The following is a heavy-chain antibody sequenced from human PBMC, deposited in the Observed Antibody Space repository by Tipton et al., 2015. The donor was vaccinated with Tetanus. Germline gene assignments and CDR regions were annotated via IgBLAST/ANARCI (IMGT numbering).Heavy chain of an antibody. Sequence: TLSLTCTVSGGSITKDYWSWIRQSPGKTLEWIGYISHSGSPNYNPSLKSRVTISGDTSKNQFSLNLTSVTAADTAVYYCASLPKHWLAPRGAPWGQGTLVTVSS. D-gene: IGHD6-19*01. CDR2: ISHSGSP. V-gene: IGHV4-59*08. J-gene: IGHJ5*02. CDR3: ASLPKHWLAPRGAP. CDR1: GGSITKDY.